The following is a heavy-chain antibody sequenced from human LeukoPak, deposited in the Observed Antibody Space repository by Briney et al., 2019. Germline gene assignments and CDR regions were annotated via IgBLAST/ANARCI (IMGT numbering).Heavy chain of an antibody. V-gene: IGHV3-23*01. D-gene: IGHD6-6*01. CDR2: ISGSGGTT. CDR1: GFTFSSYA. CDR3: AKAYSSSFNCDY. J-gene: IGHJ4*02. Sequence: GGSLRLSCAASGFTFSSYAMSWVRQAPGKGLEWVSVISGSGGTTYYADSVKGRFTISRDNSKNTLYLQMNSLRAEDTAVYYCAKAYSSSFNCDYWAQGTLVTVSS.